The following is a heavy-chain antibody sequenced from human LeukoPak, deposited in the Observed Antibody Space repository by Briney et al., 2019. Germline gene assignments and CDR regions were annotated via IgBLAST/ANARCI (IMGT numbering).Heavy chain of an antibody. CDR3: ASNIVGADRGLDY. Sequence: ASVKVSCKASGSTFTGYYMHWVRQAPGQGLEWMGWSNPNSGCTNYAQKFQGRVSMTRDTSISTAYMELSRLRSDDTAVYYCASNIVGADRGLDYWGQGTLVTVSS. D-gene: IGHD6-19*01. J-gene: IGHJ4*02. CDR2: SNPNSGCT. V-gene: IGHV1-2*02. CDR1: GSTFTGYY.